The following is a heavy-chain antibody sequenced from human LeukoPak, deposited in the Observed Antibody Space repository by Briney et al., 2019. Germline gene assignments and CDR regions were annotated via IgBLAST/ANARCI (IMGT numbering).Heavy chain of an antibody. D-gene: IGHD3-10*01. Sequence: PGGSLRLSCAASGFTFSSYAMRWVRQAPGKGLEWVVAISGSGSKYYAASVKGRFNISRDNSKNTMYLQMNSLRAEDTAVYCCAKDDGGFPDYWGQGTLVTVSS. J-gene: IGHJ4*02. V-gene: IGHV3-23*01. CDR2: ISGSGSK. CDR1: GFTFSSYA. CDR3: AKDDGGFPDY.